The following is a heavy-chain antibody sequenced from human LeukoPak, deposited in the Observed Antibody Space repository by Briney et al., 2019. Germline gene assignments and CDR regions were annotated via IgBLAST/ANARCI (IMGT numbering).Heavy chain of an antibody. CDR3: ARGKKWELPIEY. V-gene: IGHV3-23*01. CDR2: ISDSGGST. Sequence: GGSLRLSCAASGFTFTSYAMSWVRQAPGKGLEWVSAISDSGGSTYYADSVRGRFTISRDKSRNTLYLQMNSLRAEDTAVCHCARGKKWELPIEYWGQGTLVTVSS. CDR1: GFTFTSYA. J-gene: IGHJ4*02. D-gene: IGHD1-26*01.